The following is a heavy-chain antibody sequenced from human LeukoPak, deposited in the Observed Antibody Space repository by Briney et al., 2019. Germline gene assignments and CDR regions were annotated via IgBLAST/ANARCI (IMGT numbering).Heavy chain of an antibody. J-gene: IGHJ4*02. CDR2: LSGSGAGT. CDR1: GFTFSSYA. Sequence: PGGSLRLSCAASGFTFSSYAMHWVRQAPGRGLEWVATLSGSGAGTYYSDSVQGRFTISRDNSKRTLFLQMNSLRAEDTAFYYCAKAELGVDTFFDYWGQGTLVTVSS. CDR3: AKAELGVDTFFDY. V-gene: IGHV3-23*01. D-gene: IGHD3-3*01.